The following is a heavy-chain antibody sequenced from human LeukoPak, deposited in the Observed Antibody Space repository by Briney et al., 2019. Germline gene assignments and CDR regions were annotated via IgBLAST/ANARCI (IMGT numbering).Heavy chain of an antibody. CDR3: SGDSKLYYYYMDV. V-gene: IGHV3-30*02. CDR2: IRYDGSNK. D-gene: IGHD4-17*01. Sequence: GGSLRLSCAASGFTFSSYGMHWVRQAPGKGLEWVAFIRYDGSNKYYADSVKGRFTISRDNSKNTLYLQMNSLRAEDTAVYYCSGDSKLYYYYMDVWGKGTTVTISS. CDR1: GFTFSSYG. J-gene: IGHJ6*03.